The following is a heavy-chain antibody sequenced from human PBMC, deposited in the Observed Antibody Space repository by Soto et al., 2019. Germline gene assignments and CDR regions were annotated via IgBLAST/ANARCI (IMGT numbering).Heavy chain of an antibody. CDR3: ARGGSGYTWFNEF. CDR2: IIPVFQAA. CDR1: GGLFSSYP. D-gene: IGHD3-22*01. J-gene: IGHJ4*02. V-gene: IGHV1-69*01. Sequence: QEQLVQSGAEVKKPGSSVKVSCQASGGLFSSYPISWVRQVPGQGLEWMGGIIPVFQAAYYTQRLQGRVTITADESTNTAYMELSSLRSEDTAIYYCARGGSGYTWFNEFWVQGTLVTVSS.